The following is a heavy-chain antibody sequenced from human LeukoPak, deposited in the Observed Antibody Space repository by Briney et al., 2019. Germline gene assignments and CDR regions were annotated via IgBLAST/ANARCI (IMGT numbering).Heavy chain of an antibody. D-gene: IGHD2/OR15-2a*01. V-gene: IGHV1-2*04. CDR1: GYTITDYY. Sequence: GASVKVSCKASGYTITDYYLHWVRQAPGQGLEWMGWIIPNTGGTNYAQKFQDWVTVSSDTSISTAYMELSSLRSDDTAVYYCARGSPSYAQWHFDLWGRGTLVTVSS. J-gene: IGHJ2*01. CDR2: IIPNTGGT. CDR3: ARGSPSYAQWHFDL.